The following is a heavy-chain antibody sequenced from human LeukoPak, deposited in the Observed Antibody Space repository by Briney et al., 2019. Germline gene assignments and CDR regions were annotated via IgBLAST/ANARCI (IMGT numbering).Heavy chain of an antibody. V-gene: IGHV4-39*01. CDR3: ARLLTIGSSGYYYDY. Sequence: PSETLSLTCTVSGGSISSSSYYWGWIRQPPGKGLEWIRSIYYSGSTYYNPSLKSRVTISVDTSKNQFSLKLSSVTAADTAVYYCARLLTIGSSGYYYDYWGQGTLVTVSS. CDR1: GGSISSSSYY. CDR2: IYYSGST. J-gene: IGHJ4*02. D-gene: IGHD3-22*01.